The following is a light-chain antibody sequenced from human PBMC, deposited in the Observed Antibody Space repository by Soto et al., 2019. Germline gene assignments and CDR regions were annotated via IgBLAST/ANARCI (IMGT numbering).Light chain of an antibody. Sequence: EIVLTQSPGTLSLSPGERATLSCRASQSVSSSYLAWYQQKPGQAPRLLIYGASSRATCIPDRFSGSGSGTDFTLTISRLEPEDFAVYYCQQYGSSPWYTFGQGTKLEIK. CDR2: GAS. CDR3: QQYGSSPWYT. J-gene: IGKJ2*01. CDR1: QSVSSSY. V-gene: IGKV3-20*01.